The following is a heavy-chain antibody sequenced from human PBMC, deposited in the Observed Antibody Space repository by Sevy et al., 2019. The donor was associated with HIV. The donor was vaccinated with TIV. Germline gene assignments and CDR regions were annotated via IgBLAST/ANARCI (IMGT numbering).Heavy chain of an antibody. D-gene: IGHD2-21*01. V-gene: IGHV3-23*01. Sequence: GGSLRLSCATSGFTFNIYAMSWVRQAPGKGLEWVSTIGGGDTYYADSVKGRFTISRDDSKSAVYLQMNSLRADDTTVYYCAKDGVSRNKLWDWFDPWGQRTLVTVSS. J-gene: IGHJ5*02. CDR1: GFTFNIYA. CDR2: IGGGDT. CDR3: AKDGVSRNKLWDWFDP.